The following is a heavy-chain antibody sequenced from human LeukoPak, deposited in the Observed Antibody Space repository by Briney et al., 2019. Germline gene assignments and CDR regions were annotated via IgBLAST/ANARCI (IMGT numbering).Heavy chain of an antibody. J-gene: IGHJ6*03. CDR2: ISTNDI. V-gene: IGHV3-69-1*01. CDR3: ASLPTAASYMDV. CDR1: GFTFSDYY. D-gene: IGHD6-25*01. Sequence: PGGSLRLSCAASGFTFSDYYMSWIRQAPGRGLEWVSAISTNDIQYADSVKGRFTISRDNAENSLYLQMDSLRAEDTAVYYCASLPTAASYMDVWGKGTTVTVSS.